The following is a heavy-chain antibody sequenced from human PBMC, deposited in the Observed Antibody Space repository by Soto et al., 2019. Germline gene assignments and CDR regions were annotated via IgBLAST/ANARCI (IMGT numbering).Heavy chain of an antibody. J-gene: IGHJ4*02. CDR3: ARKGVAFDY. D-gene: IGHD3-3*01. CDR2: ISTTSSSI. V-gene: IGHV3-48*02. Sequence: PGGSLRLSCAASGFTFSSYSMNWVRQAPGKGLEWISYISTTSSSIYYADSVKGRFTISRDNAKNSLFLQMNSLRDEDTGVYYCARKGVAFDYWGQGGLVAVAS. CDR1: GFTFSSYS.